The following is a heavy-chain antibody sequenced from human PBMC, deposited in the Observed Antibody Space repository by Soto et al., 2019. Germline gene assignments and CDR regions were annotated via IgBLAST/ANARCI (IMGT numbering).Heavy chain of an antibody. CDR2: IIPIFGTA. Sequence: ASVKVSCKASGGTFSSYAISWVRQAPGQGLEWMGGIIPIFGTANYAQKFQGRVTITADESTSTAYMELSSLRSEDTAVYYCARDGYCSSTSCYSHYYGMDVWGQGTTVTVSS. V-gene: IGHV1-69*13. D-gene: IGHD2-2*02. CDR3: ARDGYCSSTSCYSHYYGMDV. J-gene: IGHJ6*02. CDR1: GGTFSSYA.